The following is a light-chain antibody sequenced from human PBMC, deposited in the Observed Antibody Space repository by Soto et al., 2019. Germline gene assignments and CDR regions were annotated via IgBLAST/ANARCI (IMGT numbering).Light chain of an antibody. J-gene: IGLJ2*01. V-gene: IGLV2-8*01. Sequence: QSALTQPASVSGSPGQSITISCTGSSSDVGGYNYVSWYRQHPGKAPKLMIYEVSKRPSGVPDRFSGSKSGNTASLTVSGLQAEDEADYYCSSYAGSNNYVVFGGGTKVTVL. CDR3: SSYAGSNNYVV. CDR2: EVS. CDR1: SSDVGGYNY.